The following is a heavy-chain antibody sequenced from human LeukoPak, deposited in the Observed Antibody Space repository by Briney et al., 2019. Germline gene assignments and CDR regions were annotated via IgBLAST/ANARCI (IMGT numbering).Heavy chain of an antibody. CDR2: IYYSGST. J-gene: IGHJ4*02. V-gene: IGHV4-39*07. CDR1: GGSISSSSYY. D-gene: IGHD3-22*01. Sequence: KPSETLSLTCTVSGGSISSSSYYWGWIRQPPGKGLEWIGSIYYSGSTYYNPSLKSRVTISVDTSKNQFSLKLSSVTAADTAVYYCARGGYDSSGYYFSLLYDYWGQRTLVTVSS. CDR3: ARGGYDSSGYYFSLLYDY.